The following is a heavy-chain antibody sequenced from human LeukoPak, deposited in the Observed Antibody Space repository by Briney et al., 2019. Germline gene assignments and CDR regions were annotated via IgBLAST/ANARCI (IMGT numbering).Heavy chain of an antibody. CDR1: GGSISSYY. V-gene: IGHV4-4*07. CDR2: IYTSGST. D-gene: IGHD3-3*01. J-gene: IGHJ5*02. Sequence: SETLSLTCTVSGGSISSYYWSWIRQPAGKGLEWIGRIYTSGSTNYNPSLKSRVTMSVDTFKNQFSLKLSSVTAADTAVYYCARGIFGVANNWFDPWGQGTLVTVSS. CDR3: ARGIFGVANNWFDP.